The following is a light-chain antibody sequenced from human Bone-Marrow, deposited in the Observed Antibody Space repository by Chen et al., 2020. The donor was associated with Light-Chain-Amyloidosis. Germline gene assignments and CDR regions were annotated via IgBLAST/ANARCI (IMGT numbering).Light chain of an antibody. J-gene: IGKJ4*01. V-gene: IGKV3-11*01. CDR3: QQRSNWLALT. CDR2: DAS. CDR1: QSVSSS. Sequence: EIVLTQSPGTLSLSPGERATLSCRASQSVSSSLAWYQHKPGQAPMLLIYDASDRATGIPARFSGSGSGTDFTLTISSLEPEDFAVYYCQQRSNWLALTFGGGTKVEIK.